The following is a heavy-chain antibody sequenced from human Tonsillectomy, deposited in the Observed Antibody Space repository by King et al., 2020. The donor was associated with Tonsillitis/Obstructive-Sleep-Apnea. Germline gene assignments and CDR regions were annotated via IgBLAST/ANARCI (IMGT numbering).Heavy chain of an antibody. J-gene: IGHJ6*03. CDR1: EFTFSHYA. V-gene: IGHV3-30*01. CDR3: ARVGSSSSWYYYMDV. CDR2: ISYEGKNI. Sequence: VQLVESGGGVVQPGRSLRLSCAASEFTFSHYAMHWVRQAPGKGLEWVAVISYEGKNIYYVDSVKGRFTISRDNSRNTLSLQMNSLRDEDTAVYYCARVGSSSSWYYYMDVWGKGTTVTVSS. D-gene: IGHD6-6*01.